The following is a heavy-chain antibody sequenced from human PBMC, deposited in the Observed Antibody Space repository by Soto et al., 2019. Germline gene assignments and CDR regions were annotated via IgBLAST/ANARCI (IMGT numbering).Heavy chain of an antibody. V-gene: IGHV3-53*01. CDR1: GFTVSNKY. J-gene: IGHJ4*02. CDR2: IYADGRT. D-gene: IGHD2-8*01. CDR3: AREMGAPPARGFDY. Sequence: PGGSLRLSCAAYGFTVSNKYFSWVRQAPGKGLEWVSVIYADGRTFYADSVKGRFTISRDNAKNSLYLQMNSLRAEDTAVYYCAREMGAPPARGFDYWGQGALVTVSS.